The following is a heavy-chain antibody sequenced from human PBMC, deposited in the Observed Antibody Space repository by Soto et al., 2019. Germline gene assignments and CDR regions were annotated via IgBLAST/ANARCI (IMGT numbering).Heavy chain of an antibody. V-gene: IGHV4-34*01. J-gene: IGHJ4*02. CDR1: GGSFSGYY. CDR3: ARVSAPLDGDFSVDY. D-gene: IGHD4-17*01. Sequence: PSETLSLTCAVYGGSFSGYYWSWIRQPPGKGLEWIGEINHSGSTDYNPSLKSRVTISVDTSKNQFSLKLSSVPAADTSVYYCARVSAPLDGDFSVDYWGQGTLVTVSS. CDR2: INHSGST.